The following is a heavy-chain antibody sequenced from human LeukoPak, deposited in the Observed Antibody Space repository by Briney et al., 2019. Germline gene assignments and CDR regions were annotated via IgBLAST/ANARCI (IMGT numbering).Heavy chain of an antibody. J-gene: IGHJ5*02. CDR3: ARRHGSGSYVGWFDP. CDR2: INHSGST. D-gene: IGHD3-10*01. Sequence: SETLSLTCAVYGGSFSGYYWSWIRQPPGKGLEWIGEINHSGSTNYNPSLKSRVTISVDTSKNQFSLKLSSVTAADTAVYYCARRHGSGSYVGWFDPWGQGTLVTVSS. V-gene: IGHV4-34*01. CDR1: GGSFSGYY.